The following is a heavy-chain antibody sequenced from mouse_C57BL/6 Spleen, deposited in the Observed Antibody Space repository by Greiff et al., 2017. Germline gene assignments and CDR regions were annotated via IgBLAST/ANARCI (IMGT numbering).Heavy chain of an antibody. CDR3: ARENYGNSLDY. D-gene: IGHD2-1*01. Sequence: QVQLQQPGAELVRPGSSVKLSCKASGYTFTSYWMHWVKQRPIQGLEWIGNIDPSDSETHYNQKFKDKATLTVDKSSSTAYMQLSSLTSEDSAVYYCARENYGNSLDYWGQGTSLTVSS. J-gene: IGHJ2*02. V-gene: IGHV1-52*01. CDR1: GYTFTSYW. CDR2: IDPSDSET.